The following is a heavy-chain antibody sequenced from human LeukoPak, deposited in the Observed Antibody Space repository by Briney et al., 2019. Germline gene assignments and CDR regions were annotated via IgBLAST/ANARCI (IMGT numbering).Heavy chain of an antibody. D-gene: IGHD3-16*02. Sequence: GGSLRLSRAASGFTFDDYGMSWVRQAPGKGLEWVSGINWNGGDTGYADSVKGRFTISRDNAKNSLYLQMNSLRAEDTALYYCARGSGSYRQYFDYWGQGTLVTVSS. J-gene: IGHJ4*02. CDR2: INWNGGDT. CDR1: GFTFDDYG. CDR3: ARGSGSYRQYFDY. V-gene: IGHV3-20*04.